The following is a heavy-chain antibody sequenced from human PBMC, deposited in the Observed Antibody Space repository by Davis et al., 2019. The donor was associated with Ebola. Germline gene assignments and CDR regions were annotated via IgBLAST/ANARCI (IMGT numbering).Heavy chain of an antibody. CDR1: GFTVSSNH. D-gene: IGHD6-19*01. CDR2: IYDQST. Sequence: PGGSLRLSCTASGFTVSSNHMSWVRQAPGKGLEWVSVIYDQSTAYADAVRGRFIISRDKSNNTLYREMSSLRVDDTAVYYCATTQWLREFDNWGQGTLVTVSS. V-gene: IGHV3-53*05. J-gene: IGHJ4*02. CDR3: ATTQWLREFDN.